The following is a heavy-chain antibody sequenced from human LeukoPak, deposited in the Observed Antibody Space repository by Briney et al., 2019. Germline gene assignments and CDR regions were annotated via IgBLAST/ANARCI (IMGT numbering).Heavy chain of an antibody. CDR1: GGSISSSSYY. CDR3: ARIGYSSGWYFADY. Sequence: SETLSLTCTVSGGSISSSSYYWGWIRQPPGKGLEWIGSIYYSGSTYYNPSLKSRVTISVDTSKNQFSLKLSSVTAADTAVYYCARIGYSSGWYFADYWGQGTLVTVSS. D-gene: IGHD6-19*01. V-gene: IGHV4-39*07. CDR2: IYYSGST. J-gene: IGHJ4*02.